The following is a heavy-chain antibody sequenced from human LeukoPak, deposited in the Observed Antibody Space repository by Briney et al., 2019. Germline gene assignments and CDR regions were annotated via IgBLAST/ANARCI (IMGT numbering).Heavy chain of an antibody. J-gene: IGHJ4*02. Sequence: PGRSLRLSCAASGFTFSSYGMHWVRQAPGKGLEWVAVISYDGSNKYYADSVKGRFTISRDNSKNTLYLQMNSLRAEDTAVYYCARRGDATDYWGQGTLVTVSS. CDR2: ISYDGSNK. V-gene: IGHV3-30*03. D-gene: IGHD1-26*01. CDR1: GFTFSSYG. CDR3: ARRGDATDY.